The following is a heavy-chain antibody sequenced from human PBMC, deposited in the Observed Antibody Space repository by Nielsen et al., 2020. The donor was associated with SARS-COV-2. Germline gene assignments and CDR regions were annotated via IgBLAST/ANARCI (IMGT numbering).Heavy chain of an antibody. J-gene: IGHJ4*02. CDR1: GGTFSSYA. CDR3: ARTGRPRGSGSYPIDY. D-gene: IGHD3-10*01. CDR2: IIPIFGTA. V-gene: IGHV1-69*06. Sequence: SVKVSCKASGGTFSSYAISWVRQAPGQGLEWMGGIIPIFGTANYAQKFQGRVTITADKSTSTAYMELSSLRSEDTAVYYCARTGRPRGSGSYPIDYWGQGTLVTVSS.